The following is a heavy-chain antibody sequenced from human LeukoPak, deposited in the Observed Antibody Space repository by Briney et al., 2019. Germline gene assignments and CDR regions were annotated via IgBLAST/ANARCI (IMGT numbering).Heavy chain of an antibody. CDR2: ISYNNVI. CDR1: GFTFNSYS. J-gene: IGHJ4*02. Sequence: GGSLILSCAASGFTFNSYSMNWVRQAPGKGLEWVSSISYNNVIFYADSARGRFTISRDNAKNSLYLQMYSLRVEDTAVYYCAREQTRGGDLDYWGQGVLVTVSS. V-gene: IGHV3-21*01. D-gene: IGHD2-21*02. CDR3: AREQTRGGDLDY.